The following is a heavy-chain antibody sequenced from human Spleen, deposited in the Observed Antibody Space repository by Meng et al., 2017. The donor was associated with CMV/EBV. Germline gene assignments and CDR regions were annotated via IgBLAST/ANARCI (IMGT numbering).Heavy chain of an antibody. CDR2: TYYRSKWYN. CDR3: ARERGDIVVVPAEPHFDY. J-gene: IGHJ4*02. D-gene: IGHD2-2*01. V-gene: IGHV6-1*01. CDR1: SNSAT. Sequence: SNSATWNWIRQSPSRGLEWLERTYYRSKWYNDYAVSVRSRITINPDTSKNQFSLQLNSVTPEDTAVYYCARERGDIVVVPAEPHFDYWGQGTLVTVSS.